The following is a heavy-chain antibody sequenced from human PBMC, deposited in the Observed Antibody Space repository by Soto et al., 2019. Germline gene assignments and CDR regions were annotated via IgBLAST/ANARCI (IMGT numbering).Heavy chain of an antibody. CDR3: ARRSYDFWSGYYADYYYGMDV. D-gene: IGHD3-3*01. CDR2: IIPIFGTA. CDR1: GGTFSSYA. Sequence: SVKVSCKASGGTFSSYAISWVRQAPGQGLEWMGGIIPIFGTANYAQKFQGRVTITAVESTSTAYMELSSLRSEDTAVYYCARRSYDFWSGYYADYYYGMDVWGQGTTVTVSS. J-gene: IGHJ6*02. V-gene: IGHV1-69*13.